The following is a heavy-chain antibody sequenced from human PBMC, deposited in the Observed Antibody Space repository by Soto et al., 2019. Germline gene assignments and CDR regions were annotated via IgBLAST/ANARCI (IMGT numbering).Heavy chain of an antibody. Sequence: QVQVVQSGAEVKKPGASVKVSCKTSGYTFINYHVHWVRQAPGQGLEWMGAINPNGGSTTYAQHLQGIITMTSDASTSTVYMDLSSLRSDDTAVYYCALPKNTLGWYNFWGQGSLVTV. V-gene: IGHV1-46*01. J-gene: IGHJ4*02. CDR2: INPNGGST. D-gene: IGHD6-19*01. CDR1: GYTFINYH. CDR3: ALPKNTLGWYNF.